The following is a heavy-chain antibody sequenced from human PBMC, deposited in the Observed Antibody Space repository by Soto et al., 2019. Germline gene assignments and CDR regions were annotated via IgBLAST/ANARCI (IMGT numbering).Heavy chain of an antibody. V-gene: IGHV4-31*03. CDR3: ASSLPHVTYSSRWYYPMDV. CDR1: GGSISSGGYY. Sequence: SETLSLTCTVSGGSISSGGYYWSWIRHHPGKGLEWIGYIYYSGSTYYNPSLKSRVTISVDPSKNQFSLKLGSVTAADTAVYYCASSLPHVTYSSRWYYPMDVWGQGTTVTVSS. CDR2: IYYSGST. D-gene: IGHD6-13*01. J-gene: IGHJ6*02.